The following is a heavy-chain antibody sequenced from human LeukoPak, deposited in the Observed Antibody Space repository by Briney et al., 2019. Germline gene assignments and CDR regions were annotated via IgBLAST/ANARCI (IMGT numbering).Heavy chain of an antibody. J-gene: IGHJ4*02. V-gene: IGHV3-30*03. CDR1: GFTFSSYG. Sequence: GGSLRLPCAASGFTFSSYGMHWVRQAPGKGLEWVAVISYDGSNKYYADSVKGRFTISRDNSKNTLYLQMNSLRAEDTAVYYCARDESSGWRQLDYWGQGTLVTVSS. CDR3: ARDESSGWRQLDY. D-gene: IGHD6-19*01. CDR2: ISYDGSNK.